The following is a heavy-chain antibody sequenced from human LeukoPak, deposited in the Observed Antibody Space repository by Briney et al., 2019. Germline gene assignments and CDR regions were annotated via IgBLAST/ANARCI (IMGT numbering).Heavy chain of an antibody. CDR1: GFTFSSYG. V-gene: IGHV3-33*01. Sequence: GGSLRLSCTASGFTFSSYGMHWVRQAPGKGLEWVAVIWYDGSNKYYADSVKGRFTISRDNSMNTLYLQMNSLRAEDTAVYYCARPYGSGSYPLDYWGQGTTVTVPS. D-gene: IGHD3-10*01. CDR2: IWYDGSNK. J-gene: IGHJ4*03. CDR3: ARPYGSGSYPLDY.